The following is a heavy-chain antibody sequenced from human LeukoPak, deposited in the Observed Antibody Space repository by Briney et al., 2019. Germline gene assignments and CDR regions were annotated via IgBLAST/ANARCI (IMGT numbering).Heavy chain of an antibody. CDR2: IYYSGST. J-gene: IGHJ3*02. Sequence: SETLSLTCTVSGGSISSSSYYWGWIRQPPGKGLEWIGSIYYSGSTYYNPSLKSRVTISVDTSKNQFSLKLSSVTAADTAVYYCTRVISFGITGMTGPRTAFDIWGQGTMVTVSS. CDR1: GGSISSSSYY. CDR3: TRVISFGITGMTGPRTAFDI. V-gene: IGHV4-39*07. D-gene: IGHD1-20*01.